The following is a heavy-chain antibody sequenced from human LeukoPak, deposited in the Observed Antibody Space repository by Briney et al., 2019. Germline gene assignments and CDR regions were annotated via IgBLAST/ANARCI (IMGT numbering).Heavy chain of an antibody. D-gene: IGHD2-15*01. CDR1: GLTFDDYA. CDR3: ARDGIGD. Sequence: PGGSLRLSCAASGLTFDDYAMHWVRQAPGKGLEWVSGISWNSGSIGYADSVKGRFTISRDNAKNSLYLQMNSLRAEDTAVYYCARDGIGDWGQGTLVTVSS. J-gene: IGHJ4*02. V-gene: IGHV3-9*01. CDR2: ISWNSGSI.